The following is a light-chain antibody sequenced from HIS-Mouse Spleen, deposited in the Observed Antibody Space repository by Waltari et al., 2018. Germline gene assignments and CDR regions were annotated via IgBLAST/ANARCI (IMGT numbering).Light chain of an antibody. CDR3: SSYTSSSTYV. Sequence: QSALTQPASVSGSPGQSITISCTGTSSDVGGYHYFSWYQQHPGKAPKHMIYDVSNRPSGVSNRFSGSKSGNTASLTISGLQAEDEADYYCSSYTSSSTYVFGTGTKVTVL. V-gene: IGLV2-14*03. CDR1: SSDVGGYHY. CDR2: DVS. J-gene: IGLJ1*01.